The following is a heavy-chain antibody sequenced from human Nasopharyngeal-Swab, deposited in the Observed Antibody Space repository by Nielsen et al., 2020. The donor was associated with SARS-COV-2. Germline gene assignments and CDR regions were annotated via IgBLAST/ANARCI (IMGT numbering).Heavy chain of an antibody. CDR2: ISYGGSNK. V-gene: IGHV3-30*18. Sequence: RQPPGKGLEWVAVISYGGSNKYYADSVKGRFTISRDNSKNTVYLQMNSLRAEDTAVYYCAKGGAYYDILTGFFDYWGQGTLVTVSS. D-gene: IGHD3-9*01. CDR3: AKGGAYYDILTGFFDY. J-gene: IGHJ4*02.